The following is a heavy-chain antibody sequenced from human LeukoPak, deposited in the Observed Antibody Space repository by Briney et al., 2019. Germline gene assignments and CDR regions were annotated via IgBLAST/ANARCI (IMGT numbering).Heavy chain of an antibody. J-gene: IGHJ3*02. D-gene: IGHD1-26*01. CDR1: GGSISSYY. V-gene: IGHV4-59*08. CDR3: ARHLGGWARDRSGDAFDI. CDR2: IYYSGST. Sequence: KPSETLSLTCTVSGGSISSYYWSWIRQPPGKGLEWIGYIYYSGSTNYNPSLKSRVTISVDTSKNQFSLKLSSVTAADTAVYYCARHLGGWARDRSGDAFDIWGQGTMVTVSS.